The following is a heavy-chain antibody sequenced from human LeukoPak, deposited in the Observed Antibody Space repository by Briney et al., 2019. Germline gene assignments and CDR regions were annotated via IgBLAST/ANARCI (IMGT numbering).Heavy chain of an antibody. D-gene: IGHD6-19*01. J-gene: IGHJ4*02. Sequence: SGPALVKPTQTLTLPCTFSGFSLASNGMCVSWIRQPPGKALEWLARIDWDDDKYYNTSLKTRLSISKDTSKNQVVLTMTNLDPVDTATYYCARVGITSGRNHLDYWGQGTLVIVSS. V-gene: IGHV2-70*11. CDR1: GFSLASNGMC. CDR3: ARVGITSGRNHLDY. CDR2: IDWDDDK.